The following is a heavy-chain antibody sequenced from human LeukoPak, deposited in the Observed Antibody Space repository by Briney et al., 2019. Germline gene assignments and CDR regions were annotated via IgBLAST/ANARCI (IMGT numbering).Heavy chain of an antibody. D-gene: IGHD1-26*01. V-gene: IGHV3-30-3*01. CDR3: ARDSGSYSAYYYYGMDV. CDR2: ISYDGSNK. CDR1: GFTFSSYA. Sequence: GGSLRLSCAASGFTFSSYAMHWVRQAPGKGLEWVAVISYDGSNKYYADSVKGRFTMSRDNSKNTLHLQMNSLRAEDTAVYYCARDSGSYSAYYYYGMDVWGQGTTVTVSS. J-gene: IGHJ6*02.